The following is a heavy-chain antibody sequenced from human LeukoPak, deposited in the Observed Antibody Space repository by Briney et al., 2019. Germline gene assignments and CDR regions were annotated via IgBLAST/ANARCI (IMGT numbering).Heavy chain of an antibody. V-gene: IGHV4-61*08. J-gene: IGHJ5*02. CDR2: IYYSGST. CDR3: ARLRPGNDWFDP. D-gene: IGHD3-16*01. CDR1: GGSISSGGYF. Sequence: SETLTLTCTVSGGSISSGGYFWSWIRQPPGKGLEWIGYIYYSGSTNYNPSLKSRVTISVDTSKNQFSLKLSSVTAADTAVYYCARLRPGNDWFDPWGQGTLVTVSS.